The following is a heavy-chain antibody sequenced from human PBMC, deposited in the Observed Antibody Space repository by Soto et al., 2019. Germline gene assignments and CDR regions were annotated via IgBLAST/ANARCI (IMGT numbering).Heavy chain of an antibody. CDR2: INPSGGST. J-gene: IGHJ6*02. CDR3: ARYAPRLRGYSGYESYYYYGMEV. CDR1: GYTFTSYY. D-gene: IGHD5-12*01. V-gene: IGHV1-46*01. Sequence: QVQLVQSGAEVKKPGASVKVSCKASGYTFTSYYMHWVRQAPGQGLAWMGIINPSGGSTSYAQKFQGRVTMTRDTSTSTVYMELSSLRSEDTAVYYCARYAPRLRGYSGYESYYYYGMEVWGQGTTVTVSS.